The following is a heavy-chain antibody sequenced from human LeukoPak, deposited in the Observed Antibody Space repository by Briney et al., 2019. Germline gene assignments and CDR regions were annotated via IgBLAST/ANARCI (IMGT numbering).Heavy chain of an antibody. J-gene: IGHJ5*02. D-gene: IGHD5-18*01. Sequence: SETLSLTCTVSGGSISSSSCYWGWIRQSPGKGLEWIGSIYYSGSTYYNPSLKSRVTISVDTSKNQFSLKLSSVTAADTAVYYCARDKAAMVQFLDPWGQGTLVTVSS. CDR1: GGSISSSSCY. CDR3: ARDKAAMVQFLDP. V-gene: IGHV4-39*07. CDR2: IYYSGST.